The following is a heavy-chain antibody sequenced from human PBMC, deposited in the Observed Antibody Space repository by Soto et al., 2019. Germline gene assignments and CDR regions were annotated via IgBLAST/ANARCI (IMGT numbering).Heavy chain of an antibody. Sequence: ASVKVSCKTSGYTFTSYAISWVRQAPGQGPEWMGWISGHNGNTNHPQSLQGRVTMTTDTSRNTAHMELRSLRSDDTAVYYCARHRFNYYDNTVYYYFDYWGQGTLVTVSS. V-gene: IGHV1-18*04. CDR3: ARHRFNYYDNTVYYYFDY. J-gene: IGHJ4*02. CDR2: ISGHNGNT. D-gene: IGHD3-22*01. CDR1: GYTFTSYA.